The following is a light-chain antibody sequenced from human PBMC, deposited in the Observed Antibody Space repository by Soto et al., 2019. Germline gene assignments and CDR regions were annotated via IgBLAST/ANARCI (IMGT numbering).Light chain of an antibody. Sequence: DIQMTQSPSTLSASVGDRVTITCRASQSISSLLAWYQQKPGKAPKLLIYDASSLGSGVPSRFSGSASGTEFTLTISSLQPDDFATYYCQQYDTYSWTFGRGTKVDIK. V-gene: IGKV1-5*01. CDR1: QSISSL. J-gene: IGKJ1*01. CDR3: QQYDTYSWT. CDR2: DAS.